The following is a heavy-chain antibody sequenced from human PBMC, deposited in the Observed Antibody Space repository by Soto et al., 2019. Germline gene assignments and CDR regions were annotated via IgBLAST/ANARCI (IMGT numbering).Heavy chain of an antibody. CDR1: GGSFSGYY. D-gene: IGHD6-19*01. J-gene: IGHJ4*02. CDR3: ARSIAVAGTGPPNFDY. Sequence: QVQLQQWGAGLLKPSETLSLTCAVYGGSFSGYYWSWIRQPPGKGLEWIGEINHSGSTNYNPSLKRRFTISVDTSKNRFSLKLSSVTAADTAVYYCARSIAVAGTGPPNFDYWGQGTLVTVSS. CDR2: INHSGST. V-gene: IGHV4-34*01.